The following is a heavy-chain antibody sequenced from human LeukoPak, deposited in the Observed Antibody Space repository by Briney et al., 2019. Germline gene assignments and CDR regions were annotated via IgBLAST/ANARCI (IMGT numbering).Heavy chain of an antibody. J-gene: IGHJ4*02. CDR1: GGSISSSSYY. CDR2: IYYSGST. Sequence: SETLSLTCTVSGGSISSSSYYWGWIRQPPGKGLEWIGSIYYSGSTYYNPSLKSRVTISVDTSKNQFSLKLSSVTAADTAVYYCARTGYCSSTSCFGTFDYWGQGTLITVSS. CDR3: ARTGYCSSTSCFGTFDY. V-gene: IGHV4-39*01. D-gene: IGHD2-2*01.